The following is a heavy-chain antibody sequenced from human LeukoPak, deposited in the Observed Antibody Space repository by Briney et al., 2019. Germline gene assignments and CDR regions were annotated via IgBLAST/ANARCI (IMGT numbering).Heavy chain of an antibody. CDR2: INPSGGST. Sequence: ASVKVSCKASGYSFTSYYIHWVRQAPRQGLEWMGMINPSGGSTSYAQKFQGRVTMTRDMSTSTVYMELSSLRSEDTAVYYCARANFYDSSGAFDIWGQGTMVTVSS. J-gene: IGHJ3*02. D-gene: IGHD3-22*01. V-gene: IGHV1-46*01. CDR3: ARANFYDSSGAFDI. CDR1: GYSFTSYY.